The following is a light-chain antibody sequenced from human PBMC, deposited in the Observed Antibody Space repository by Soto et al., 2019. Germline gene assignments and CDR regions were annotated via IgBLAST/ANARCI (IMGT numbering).Light chain of an antibody. CDR3: QQYYSTPHT. Sequence: DIVMTQSPDSLAVSLGERATIHCKSGQSLLSSSNTENYLAWYQQKPGQPPKLLIYWASTRESGVPDRFSGSGSGTDFTLTISSLQAEDVAVYYCQQYYSTPHTFGQGTKLEIK. J-gene: IGKJ2*01. V-gene: IGKV4-1*01. CDR1: QSLLSSSNTENY. CDR2: WAS.